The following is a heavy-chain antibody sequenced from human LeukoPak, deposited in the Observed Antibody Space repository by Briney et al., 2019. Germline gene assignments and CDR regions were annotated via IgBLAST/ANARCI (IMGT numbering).Heavy chain of an antibody. CDR1: GFAFSSYA. J-gene: IGHJ4*02. D-gene: IGHD3-10*01. CDR3: ARELWFGS. V-gene: IGHV3-30*04. Sequence: GGSLRLSCAASGFAFSSYAMHWVRQAPGKGLEWVAVISYDGSNKYYADSVKGRFTISRDNSKNTLYLQMNSLRAEDTAVYYCARELWFGSGGQGTLVTVSS. CDR2: ISYDGSNK.